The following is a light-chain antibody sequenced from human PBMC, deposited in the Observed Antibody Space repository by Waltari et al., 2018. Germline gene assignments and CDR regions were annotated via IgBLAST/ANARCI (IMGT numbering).Light chain of an antibody. J-gene: IGKJ3*01. CDR1: QSVSSY. Sequence: EIVLTQSPATLSLSPGERATLSCRASQSVSSYLAWYQQKPGQAPRLLIYDASNRATGIPARFSGSGSGTDLTLTISSLEPEDFAVYYCQQRSNWPFLFTFGPGTKVDIK. V-gene: IGKV3-11*01. CDR2: DAS. CDR3: QQRSNWPFLFT.